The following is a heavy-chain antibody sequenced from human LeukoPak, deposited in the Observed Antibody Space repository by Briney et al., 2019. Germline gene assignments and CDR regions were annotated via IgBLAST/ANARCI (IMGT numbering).Heavy chain of an antibody. V-gene: IGHV3-30*18. CDR1: GFTFSSYA. D-gene: IGHD3-22*01. CDR2: ISYDGSNK. Sequence: GGSLRLSCAASGFTFSSYAMSWVRQAPGKGLEWVAVISYDGSNKYYADSVKGRFTISRDNSKNTLYLQMNSLRAEDTAVYYCAKSPHHYDSSGYWEGDYYFDYWGQGTLVTVSS. CDR3: AKSPHHYDSSGYWEGDYYFDY. J-gene: IGHJ4*02.